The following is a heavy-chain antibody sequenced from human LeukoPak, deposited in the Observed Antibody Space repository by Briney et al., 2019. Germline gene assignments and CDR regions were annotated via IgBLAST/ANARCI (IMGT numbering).Heavy chain of an antibody. D-gene: IGHD3-22*01. J-gene: IGHJ5*02. CDR3: AKGQERSMIVVVT. CDR2: IRYDGGNK. CDR1: GFTFSNFR. V-gene: IGHV3-30*02. Sequence: GGSLRLSCAASGFTFSNFRMHWVRQAPGKGLEWVAFIRYDGGNKYYADSVKGRFTISRDNSKNTLYLQMNSLRDEDTAVYYSAKGQERSMIVVVTWGQGTLVTVSS.